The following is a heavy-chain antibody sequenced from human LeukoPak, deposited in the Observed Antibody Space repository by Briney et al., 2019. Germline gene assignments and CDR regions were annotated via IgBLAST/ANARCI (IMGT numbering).Heavy chain of an antibody. CDR2: INPNSGGT. D-gene: IGHD3-22*01. V-gene: IGHV1-2*02. J-gene: IGHJ4*02. Sequence: ASVKVSCKTSGYTFTGYYMHWVRQAPGQGLEWMGWINPNSGGTNFAQKFQGRVTMTRDTSISTAYMELSRLRSDDTAVYYCARLVVTAYYFDYWGQGTLVTVSS. CDR1: GYTFTGYY. CDR3: ARLVVTAYYFDY.